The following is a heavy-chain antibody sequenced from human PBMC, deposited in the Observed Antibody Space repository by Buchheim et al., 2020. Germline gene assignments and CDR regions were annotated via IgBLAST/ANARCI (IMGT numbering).Heavy chain of an antibody. CDR3: ARAVWGPEIYSQQWLTTFDI. CDR2: IYYSGST. J-gene: IGHJ3*02. V-gene: IGHV4-31*03. CDR1: GGSISSGGYY. D-gene: IGHD6-19*01. Sequence: QVQLQESGPGLVKPSQTLSLTCTVSGGSISSGGYYWSWIRQHPGKGLEWIGYIYYSGSTYYNPSLKSRVTISVDTSKNQFSLKLSSVTAAYTAVYYCARAVWGPEIYSQQWLTTFDIWGQGT.